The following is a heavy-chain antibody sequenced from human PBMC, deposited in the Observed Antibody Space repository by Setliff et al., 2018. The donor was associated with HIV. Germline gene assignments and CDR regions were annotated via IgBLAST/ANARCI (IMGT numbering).Heavy chain of an antibody. D-gene: IGHD1-26*01. J-gene: IGHJ6*03. V-gene: IGHV4-34*01. Sequence: PSETLSLTCGVYGGSLSDYYWNWIRQPPGKGLEWIAEINHSGSTNYNPSLKSRAAISVDRSKRHFFLKLRSVTAADTAVYYCARQWAERVMDVWGNGTTVTVSS. CDR3: ARQWAERVMDV. CDR1: GGSLSDYY. CDR2: INHSGST.